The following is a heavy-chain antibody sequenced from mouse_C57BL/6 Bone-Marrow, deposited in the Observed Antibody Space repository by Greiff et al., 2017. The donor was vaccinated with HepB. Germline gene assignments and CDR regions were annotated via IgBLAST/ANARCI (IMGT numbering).Heavy chain of an antibody. J-gene: IGHJ4*01. CDR1: GYTFTGYW. D-gene: IGHD2-2*01. Sequence: LQESGAELMKPGASVKLSCKATGYTFTGYWIEWVKQRPGHGLEWIGEILPGSGSTNYNEKFKGKATFTADTSSNTAYMQLSSLTTEDSAIYYCARSTGRLRRWSYAMDYWGQGTSVTVSS. CDR2: ILPGSGST. V-gene: IGHV1-9*01. CDR3: ARSTGRLRRWSYAMDY.